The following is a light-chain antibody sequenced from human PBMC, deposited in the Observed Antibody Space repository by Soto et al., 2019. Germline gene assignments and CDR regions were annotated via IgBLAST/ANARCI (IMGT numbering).Light chain of an antibody. CDR1: SGSIASNY. CDR3: QSYDNSNWV. Sequence: NFMLTQPHSVSASPGKTVTISCTRSSGSIASNYVQWYQQRPGSSPTTVIYEDNQRPSGVPDRFSGSIDSSSNSASLNISGLKTEDEADYYCQSYDNSNWVFGGGTKVTVL. CDR2: EDN. V-gene: IGLV6-57*01. J-gene: IGLJ3*02.